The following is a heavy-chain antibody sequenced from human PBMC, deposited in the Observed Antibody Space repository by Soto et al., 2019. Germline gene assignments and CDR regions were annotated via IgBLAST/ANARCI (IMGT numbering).Heavy chain of an antibody. V-gene: IGHV4-61*01. CDR3: ARQVPAAIRLGWFDP. CDR2: IYYSGST. D-gene: IGHD2-2*02. J-gene: IGHJ5*02. Sequence: SETLSLTCTVSGGSVSSGSYYWSWIRQPPGKGLEWVGYIYYSGSTCYRPSLKSRVTISVDTSKNQFSLKLSSVTAADTAVYYCARQVPAAIRLGWFDPWGQGTLVTVSS. CDR1: GGSVSSGSYY.